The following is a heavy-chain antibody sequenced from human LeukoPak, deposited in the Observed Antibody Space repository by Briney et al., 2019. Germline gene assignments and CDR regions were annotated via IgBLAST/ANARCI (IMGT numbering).Heavy chain of an antibody. CDR2: IKEDGSEK. V-gene: IGHV3-7*01. D-gene: IGHD3-22*01. CDR1: GFTFSSYW. J-gene: IGHJ4*02. CDR3: ARDADLYDSSGYYEY. Sequence: GGSLRLSCAASGFTFSSYWMSWVRQAPGKGLEWVANIKEDGSEKYYVDSVKGRFTISRDNARNSLYLQMNSLRAEDAAVYYCARDADLYDSSGYYEYWGQGTLVTVSS.